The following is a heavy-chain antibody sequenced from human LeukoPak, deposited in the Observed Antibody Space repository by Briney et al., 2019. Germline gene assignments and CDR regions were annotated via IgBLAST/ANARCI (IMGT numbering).Heavy chain of an antibody. D-gene: IGHD4-17*01. CDR3: AKDRVSTVTTNYFDY. CDR1: GLTFSNYV. J-gene: IGHJ4*02. CDR2: ISGSGGTT. V-gene: IGHV3-23*01. Sequence: GSLRLSCVAAGLTFSNYVMSWVRQAPGKGLEWVSSISGSGGTTYYGDSVKGRFSISRDNSRNTLYLQMNSLRAEDTAAYYCAKDRVSTVTTNYFDYWGQGTLVTVSS.